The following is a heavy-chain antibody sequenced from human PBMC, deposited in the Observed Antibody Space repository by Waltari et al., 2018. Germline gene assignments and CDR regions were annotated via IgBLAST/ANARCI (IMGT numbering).Heavy chain of an antibody. J-gene: IGHJ6*02. Sequence: EVQLLQSGGGLVQPGGSLRLSCTASGFPFSTSAMIWVRQAPGKGLELISPISSSGDRTYYADSVKGRFTISRDNVMNTLYLQMNSLRAEDTAVYYCATDPWNSGQPYGMDVWGQGTTVTVSS. V-gene: IGHV3-23*01. D-gene: IGHD5-12*01. CDR1: GFPFSTSA. CDR2: ISSSGDRT. CDR3: ATDPWNSGQPYGMDV.